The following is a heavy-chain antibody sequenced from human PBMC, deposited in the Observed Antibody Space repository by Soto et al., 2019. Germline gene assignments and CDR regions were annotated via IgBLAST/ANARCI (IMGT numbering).Heavy chain of an antibody. V-gene: IGHV3-30-3*01. D-gene: IGHD6-13*01. CDR2: ISYDGSNK. Sequence: QVQLVESGGGVVQPGRSLRLSCAASGFTFSSYAMHWVRQAPGKGLEWVAVISYDGSNKYYADSVKGRFTISRDNSKNTLDLQMNSLRAEDTAVYYCARDRGVGAIAAAALYYYGMDVWGQGTTVTVSS. J-gene: IGHJ6*02. CDR1: GFTFSSYA. CDR3: ARDRGVGAIAAAALYYYGMDV.